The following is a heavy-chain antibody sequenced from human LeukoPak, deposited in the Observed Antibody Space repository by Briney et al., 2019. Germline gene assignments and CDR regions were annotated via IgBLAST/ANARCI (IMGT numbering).Heavy chain of an antibody. CDR2: INSSGGST. D-gene: IGHD3-3*01. CDR1: GYTFTSYY. J-gene: IGHJ6*02. Sequence: ASVKVSCKASGYTFTSYYMHWVRQAPGQGLEWMGIINSSGGSTSYAQKFQGRVTMTRDTSTSTVYMELSSLRSEDTAVYYCARSRDTSNFWSGYWYYYGMDVWGQGTTVTVSS. CDR3: ARSRDTSNFWSGYWYYYGMDV. V-gene: IGHV1-46*01.